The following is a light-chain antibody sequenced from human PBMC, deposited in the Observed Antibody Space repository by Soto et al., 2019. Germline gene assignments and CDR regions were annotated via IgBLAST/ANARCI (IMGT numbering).Light chain of an antibody. Sequence: EIVLTQSPGTLSLSPGERATLSCRASQSVTNSLVWYQQKLGQAPRLLIYGASSRAAGIPDRFSGSGSGTDFTLTISRLEPEDFAMYYCPQYGSPPLTFGRGTKLEIK. CDR2: GAS. CDR1: QSVTNS. J-gene: IGKJ2*01. CDR3: PQYGSPPLT. V-gene: IGKV3-20*01.